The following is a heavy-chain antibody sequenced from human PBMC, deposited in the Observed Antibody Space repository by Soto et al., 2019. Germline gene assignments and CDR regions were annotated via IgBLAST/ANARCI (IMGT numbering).Heavy chain of an antibody. Sequence: EVQLVESGGGLVQHGGSLRLSCAASGFTFSSYSMNWVRQAPGKGLEWVSYITSSSSTIYYADSVKGRFTISRDNAKNSLYMQMNSLRAEDTAVYYCARDLHFWSCYYYYYYMDVWGKGTTVTVSS. CDR3: ARDLHFWSCYYYYYYMDV. CDR1: GFTFSSYS. J-gene: IGHJ6*03. D-gene: IGHD3-3*02. V-gene: IGHV3-48*01. CDR2: ITSSSSTI.